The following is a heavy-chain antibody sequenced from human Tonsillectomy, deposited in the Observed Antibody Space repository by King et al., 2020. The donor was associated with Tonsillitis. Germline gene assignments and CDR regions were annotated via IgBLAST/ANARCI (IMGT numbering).Heavy chain of an antibody. V-gene: IGHV1-24*01. CDR1: GYTLTELS. CDR3: ATPPARDVWSGYRNWFDP. D-gene: IGHD3-3*01. J-gene: IGHJ5*02. Sequence: QLVQSGAEVKKPGASVKVSCKVSGYTLTELSMHWVRQAPGKGLEWMGGFDPEDGETIYAQKFQGRVTMTEDTSTDTAYMELSSLRSEDTAVYYCATPPARDVWSGYRNWFDPWGQGNLVTVSS. CDR2: FDPEDGET.